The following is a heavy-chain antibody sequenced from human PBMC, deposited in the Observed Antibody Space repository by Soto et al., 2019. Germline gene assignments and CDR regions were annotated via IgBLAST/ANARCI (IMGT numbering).Heavy chain of an antibody. V-gene: IGHV3-30*18. D-gene: IGHD2-8*01. CDR2: ISYDGSNK. CDR1: GFTFSSYG. CDR3: AKGLLNIDVLTPFDS. Sequence: GGSLRLSCAASGFTFSSYGMHWVRQAPGKGLEWVAVISYDGSNKYYADSVKGRFTISRDNSKNTLYLQMNSLRAEDTAVYYCAKGLLNIDVLTPFDSGGQGTLVTVSS. J-gene: IGHJ4*02.